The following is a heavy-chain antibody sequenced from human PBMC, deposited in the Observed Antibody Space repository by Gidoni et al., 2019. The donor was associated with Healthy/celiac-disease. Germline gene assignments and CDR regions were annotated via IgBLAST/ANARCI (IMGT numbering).Heavy chain of an antibody. D-gene: IGHD6-19*01. CDR2: IIPIFGTA. J-gene: IGHJ3*02. CDR1: GCSFSSYA. V-gene: IGHV1-69*01. CDR3: ARGGYSSGWYDAFDI. Sequence: QAQLVQSGAEGTKPASPVKVSCKASGCSFSSYATSGVRQAPGQGREWMGGIIPIFGTANYAQKFQGRVTITADESTSTAYMELSSLRSEDTAVYYCARGGYSSGWYDAFDIWGQGTMVTVSS.